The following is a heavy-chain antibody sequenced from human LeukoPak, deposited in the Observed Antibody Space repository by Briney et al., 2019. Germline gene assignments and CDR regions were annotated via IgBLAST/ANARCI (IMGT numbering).Heavy chain of an antibody. J-gene: IGHJ5*02. CDR1: GGSNSSYY. V-gene: IGHV4-59*01. CDR3: ARVGSSGYYGP. CDR2: IYYSGST. D-gene: IGHD3-22*01. Sequence: SETLSLTCTVSGGSNSSYYWSWIRQPPGKGLEWIGYIYYSGSTNYNPSLKSRVTISVDTSKNQFSLKLSSVTAADTAVYYCARVGSSGYYGPWGQGTLVTVSS.